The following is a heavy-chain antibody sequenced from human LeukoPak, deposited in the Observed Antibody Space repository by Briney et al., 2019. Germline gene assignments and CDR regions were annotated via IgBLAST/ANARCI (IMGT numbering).Heavy chain of an antibody. CDR3: AKGARGYSYGYVLDY. J-gene: IGHJ4*02. CDR1: GFTFDDYA. Sequence: SLRLSCAASGFTFDDYAMHWVRQAPGKGLERVSGISWNSGSIVYADSVKGRFTISRDNAKNSLYLQMNSLRAEDTALYYCAKGARGYSYGYVLDYWGQGTLVTVSS. D-gene: IGHD5-18*01. V-gene: IGHV3-9*01. CDR2: ISWNSGSI.